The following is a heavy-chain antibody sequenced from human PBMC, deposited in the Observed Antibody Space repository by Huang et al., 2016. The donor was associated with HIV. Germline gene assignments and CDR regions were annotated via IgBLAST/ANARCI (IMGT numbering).Heavy chain of an antibody. J-gene: IGHJ3*01. Sequence: QVQLKQWGAGLLKPSETLSLTCAVSGGSLSDFYWSWIRQSPGKGLEWIGEVHHLGTTKDNPAFGRGVFISVDTAMNQLSLNLTSVTAGDTAIYYCARERHPGYEHVWGTFGGYGLDLWGQGTRVTVSS. CDR2: VHHLGTT. D-gene: IGHD3-16*01. CDR1: GGSLSDFY. CDR3: ARERHPGYEHVWGTFGGYGLDL. V-gene: IGHV4-34*02.